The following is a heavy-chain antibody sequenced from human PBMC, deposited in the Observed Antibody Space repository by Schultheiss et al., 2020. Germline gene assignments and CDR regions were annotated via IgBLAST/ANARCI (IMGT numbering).Heavy chain of an antibody. J-gene: IGHJ5*02. CDR3: ARGDGTFDP. Sequence: SETLSLTCAVYGGSFSGYYWSWIRQPPGKGLEWIGEINHSGSTNYNPSLKSRVTISVDTSKNQLSLKLSSVTAADTAVYYCARGDGTFDPWGQGTLVTVSS. CDR1: GGSFSGYY. V-gene: IGHV4-34*01. CDR2: INHSGST. D-gene: IGHD1-1*01.